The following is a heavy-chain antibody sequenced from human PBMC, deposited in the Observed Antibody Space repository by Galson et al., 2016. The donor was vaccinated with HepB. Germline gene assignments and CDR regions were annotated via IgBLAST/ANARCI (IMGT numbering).Heavy chain of an antibody. D-gene: IGHD4-23*01. V-gene: IGHV3-23*01. CDR3: TRDAGFYGGNSPPDS. Sequence: SLRLSCAASGFTFSSYAMSWVRQAPGKGLEWVSSINGGDNGGGIGPYYADSVKGRFTISRDNSKNTLYQQMNSLRAEDTAVYFCTRDAGFYGGNSPPDSWGQGTLVTVSS. CDR2: INGGDNGGGIGP. CDR1: GFTFSSYA. J-gene: IGHJ4*02.